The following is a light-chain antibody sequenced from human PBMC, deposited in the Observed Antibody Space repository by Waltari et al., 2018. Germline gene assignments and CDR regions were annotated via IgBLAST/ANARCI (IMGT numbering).Light chain of an antibody. CDR1: QSISSW. CDR2: KAS. J-gene: IGKJ1*01. V-gene: IGKV1-5*03. Sequence: DIQITQSPSTLSASVGARVTITCRASQSISSWLAWYQQKPGKAPKLLIYKASSLESGVPARFSGSGSGTEFTLTISSLQPDDFATYYCQQYNSYPWTFGQGTKVEIK. CDR3: QQYNSYPWT.